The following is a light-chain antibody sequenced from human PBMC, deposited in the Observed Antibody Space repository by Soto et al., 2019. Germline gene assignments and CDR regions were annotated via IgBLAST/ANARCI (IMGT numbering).Light chain of an antibody. V-gene: IGLV4-69*01. CDR2: VNSDGSH. CDR1: SGHSSYA. J-gene: IGLJ3*02. CDR3: QTWDTGIWV. Sequence: QLVLTQSPSASASLGASVKLTCTLSSGHSSYAIAWHQQQPEKGPRYLMKVNSDGSHNKGDGIPDRFSGSSSGAERYLTISSLQSEDEADYSCQTWDTGIWVFGAGTKLTVL.